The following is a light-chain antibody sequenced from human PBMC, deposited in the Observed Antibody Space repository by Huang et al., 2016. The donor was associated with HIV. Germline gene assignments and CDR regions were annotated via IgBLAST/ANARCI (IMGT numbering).Light chain of an antibody. CDR2: ATS. V-gene: IGKV1-6*01. J-gene: IGKJ1*01. CDR3: LQDYTYPWT. CDR1: QDIGND. Sequence: AIQMTQAPASLSASVGDRVTITCRASQDIGNDLGWYQQRLVTAPTLLVSATSHLQSGVPSRFTGSGSGTHFTLTISGLQPEDFATYYCLQDYTYPWTFGQGTKVEI.